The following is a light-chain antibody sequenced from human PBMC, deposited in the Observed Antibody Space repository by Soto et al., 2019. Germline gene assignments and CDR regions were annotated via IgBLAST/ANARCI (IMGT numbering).Light chain of an antibody. J-gene: IGLJ3*02. V-gene: IGLV4-69*01. CDR2: LNSDGRH. CDR3: QTWGTGIRV. CDR1: SGHSSYA. Sequence: QLVLTQSPSASASLGASVKLTCTLSSGHSSYAIAWHQQQPEKGPRYLMKLNSDGRHSKGDGIPDRFSGSSSGAERYLTISSLQSEDEADYYCQTWGTGIRVLGGWTKLTVL.